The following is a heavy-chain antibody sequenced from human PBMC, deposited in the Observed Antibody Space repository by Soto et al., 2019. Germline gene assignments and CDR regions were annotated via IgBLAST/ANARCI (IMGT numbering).Heavy chain of an antibody. CDR3: AKDQGSSWYEIDY. CDR2: ISGNGGST. J-gene: IGHJ4*02. CDR1: GFTFSNYA. Sequence: GGSLRLSCAASGFTFSNYAVTWVRQAPGKGLEWVSTISGNGGSTYYADSVKGRFTISRDNSKNTLYLQMNSLRAEDTAVYYCAKDQGSSWYEIDYWGQGTLVTVSS. V-gene: IGHV3-23*01. D-gene: IGHD6-13*01.